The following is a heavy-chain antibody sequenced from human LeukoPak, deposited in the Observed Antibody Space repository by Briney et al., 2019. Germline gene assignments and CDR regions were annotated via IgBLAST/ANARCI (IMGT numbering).Heavy chain of an antibody. CDR2: IKSDGSEK. V-gene: IGHV3-7*03. CDR3: ARDQYDTWSRRGNFDS. J-gene: IGHJ4*02. D-gene: IGHD3/OR15-3a*01. CDR1: GFTFGKYW. Sequence: GGSLRLSCVASGFTFGKYWMSWVRQAPGKGLEWVANIKSDGSEKNYVDSVKGRFTISRDNTKNSLYLQMNSLRAEDTAVFYCARDQYDTWSRRGNFDSWGQGTLVIVSP.